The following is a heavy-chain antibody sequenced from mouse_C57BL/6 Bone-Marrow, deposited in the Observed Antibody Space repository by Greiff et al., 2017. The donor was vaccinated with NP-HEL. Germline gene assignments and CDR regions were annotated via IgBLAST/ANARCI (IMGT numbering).Heavy chain of an antibody. CDR3: ARWSNYYGSSYGWYFDV. Sequence: EVQLQQSGPELVKPGASVKISCKASGYSFTGYYMNWVKQSPEKSLEWIGEINPSTGGTNYNQKFKGKATLTVDTSSSTAYMQLSSLTSEDSAVYYCARWSNYYGSSYGWYFDVWGTGTTVTVSS. CDR2: INPSTGGT. V-gene: IGHV1-42*01. J-gene: IGHJ1*03. D-gene: IGHD1-1*01. CDR1: GYSFTGYY.